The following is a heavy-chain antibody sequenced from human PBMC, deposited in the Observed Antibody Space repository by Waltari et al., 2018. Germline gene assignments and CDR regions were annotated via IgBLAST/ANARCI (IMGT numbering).Heavy chain of an antibody. CDR2: IIPIFGTA. V-gene: IGHV1-69*01. CDR3: ARDFCSGGSCYHGVSWFDP. Sequence: QVQLVQSGAEVKKPGSSVKVSCKASGGTFSSYAISWVRQAPGQGLEWMGGIIPIFGTANYAQKFQGIVTITADESTSTAYMELSSLRSEDTAVYYCARDFCSGGSCYHGVSWFDPWGQGTLVTVSS. J-gene: IGHJ5*02. D-gene: IGHD2-15*01. CDR1: GGTFSSYA.